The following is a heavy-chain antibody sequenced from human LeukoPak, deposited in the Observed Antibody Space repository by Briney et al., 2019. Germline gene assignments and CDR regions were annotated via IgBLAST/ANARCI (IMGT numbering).Heavy chain of an antibody. CDR1: GFTFSSYT. V-gene: IGHV3-21*01. D-gene: IGHD6-19*01. CDR3: AREGSGWNFDY. Sequence: GGSLRLSCAASGFTFSSYTMNWVRQAPGKGLEWVSSISSRSSCIYYADSVKGRFTIARDNAKNSLYLQMNSLRAEDTAVYYCAREGSGWNFDYWGQGTLVTVSS. CDR2: ISSRSSCI. J-gene: IGHJ4*02.